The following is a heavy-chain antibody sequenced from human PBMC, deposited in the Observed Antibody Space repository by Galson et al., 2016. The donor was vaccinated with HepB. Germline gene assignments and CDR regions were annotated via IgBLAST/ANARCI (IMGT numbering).Heavy chain of an antibody. CDR3: AKDQGVSESGWYFDL. V-gene: IGHV3-23*01. D-gene: IGHD3-10*01. CDR1: GITFNRYA. Sequence: SLRLSCAASGITFNRYAMTWVRQAPGKGLEWVSIISDRGDDADYADSVKGRFTISRDNSKNTLYLQMNSLRVEDTAVYYCAKDQGVSESGWYFDLWGRGTLVTVSS. J-gene: IGHJ2*01. CDR2: ISDRGDDA.